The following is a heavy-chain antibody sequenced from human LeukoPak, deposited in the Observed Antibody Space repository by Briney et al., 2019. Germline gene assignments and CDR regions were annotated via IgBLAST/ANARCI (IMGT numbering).Heavy chain of an antibody. V-gene: IGHV3-23*01. CDR2: ISGSGGST. CDR1: GFTFSSYA. CDR3: AKGSDYYDSSGYYTEY. Sequence: GGSLRLPCAASGFTFSSYAMSWVRQAPGKGLEWVSAISGSGGSTYYADSVKGRFTISRDNSKNTLYLQMNSLRAEDTAVYYCAKGSDYYDSSGYYTEYWGQGTLVTVSS. D-gene: IGHD3-22*01. J-gene: IGHJ4*02.